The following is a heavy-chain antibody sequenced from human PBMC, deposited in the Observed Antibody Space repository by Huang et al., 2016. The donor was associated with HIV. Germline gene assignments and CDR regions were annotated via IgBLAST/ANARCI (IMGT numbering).Heavy chain of an antibody. Sequence: QIQLVQSGPEVKKPGASVKVSCKASGYTFSIYGISWVRQAPGKGPEWRGWVRAYSGYTNCSQKFQGRVTMTADTSASTAYMDLRSLTSDDTAVYYCARVPSDHFSDYWGQGTLVTVSS. CDR3: ARVPSDHFSDY. CDR2: VRAYSGYT. V-gene: IGHV1-18*01. J-gene: IGHJ4*02. CDR1: GYTFSIYG.